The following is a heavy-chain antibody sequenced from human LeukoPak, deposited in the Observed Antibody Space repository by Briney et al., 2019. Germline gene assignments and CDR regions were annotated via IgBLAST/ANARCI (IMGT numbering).Heavy chain of an antibody. CDR3: ASHLVVPAAMDNYYGMDV. J-gene: IGHJ6*04. CDR1: GGSISSGDYY. D-gene: IGHD2-2*01. Sequence: SQILSLTCTVSGGSISSGDYYWSWIRQPPGKGLEWIGYIYYSGSTYYNPSLKSRVTISVDTSKNQFSLKLSSVTAADTAVYYCASHLVVPAAMDNYYGMDVWGKGTTVTVSS. V-gene: IGHV4-30-4*01. CDR2: IYYSGST.